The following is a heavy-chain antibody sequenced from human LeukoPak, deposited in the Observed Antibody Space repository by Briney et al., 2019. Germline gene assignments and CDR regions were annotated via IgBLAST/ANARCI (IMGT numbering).Heavy chain of an antibody. J-gene: IGHJ4*02. CDR3: AIWCEPGQAVVVTAAGHY. D-gene: IGHD2-21*02. CDR1: GFIFSSYS. Sequence: GGSLRLSCTASGFIFSSYSMNWVRQAPGEGLEWISYISSTSSMKYYANSVKGRFTISRDNAKNSLFLQMDRLRADDTAVYYCAIWCEPGQAVVVTAAGHYWGQGTLVTVSS. CDR2: ISSTSSMK. V-gene: IGHV3-48*01.